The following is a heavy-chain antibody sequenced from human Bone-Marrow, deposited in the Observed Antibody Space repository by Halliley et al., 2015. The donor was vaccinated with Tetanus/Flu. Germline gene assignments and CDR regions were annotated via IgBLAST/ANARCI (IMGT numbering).Heavy chain of an antibody. Sequence: AVCGFNFHDYAMHWVRQRPGKGLEWVSGITWNSGAISYADSVKGRFTISRDNNSVSLQMNSLRPEDTALYYCAKAQGWRGLMYGINCDYWGQGTLVTVSS. CDR2: ITWNSGAI. V-gene: IGHV3-9*01. CDR3: AKAQGWRGLMYGINCDY. CDR1: GFNFHDYA. D-gene: IGHD3-16*01. J-gene: IGHJ4*02.